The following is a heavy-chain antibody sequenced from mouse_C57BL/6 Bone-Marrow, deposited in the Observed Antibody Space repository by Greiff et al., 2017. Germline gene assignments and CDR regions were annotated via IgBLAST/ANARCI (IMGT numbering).Heavy chain of an antibody. CDR2: IYPRSGNT. Sequence: QVQLQQSGAELARPGASVKLSCKASGYTFTSYGISWVKQRTGQGLEWIGEIYPRSGNTYYNEKFKGKATLTADKSSSTAYMELRSLTSEDSAVYFCARSLGRGWYFDVWGTVTTVTVSS. CDR3: ARSLGRGWYFDV. J-gene: IGHJ1*03. CDR1: GYTFTSYG. V-gene: IGHV1-81*01. D-gene: IGHD4-1*01.